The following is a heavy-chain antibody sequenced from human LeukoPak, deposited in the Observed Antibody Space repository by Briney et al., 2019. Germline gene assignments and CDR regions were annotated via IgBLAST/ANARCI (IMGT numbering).Heavy chain of an antibody. CDR1: GFIFSSYA. D-gene: IGHD2-15*01. J-gene: IGHJ6*03. V-gene: IGHV3-23*01. CDR2: GGSGGST. CDR3: AKMRGQYSHSYYMDA. Sequence: GGSLRLSCAASGFIFSSYAMSWVRQGPGKGLEWVSYGGSGGSTYYADSVTGPFTVSRDHSKSTLYLQMTSLTAEDTAVYYCAKMRGQYSHSYYMDAWGKGTTVTVSS.